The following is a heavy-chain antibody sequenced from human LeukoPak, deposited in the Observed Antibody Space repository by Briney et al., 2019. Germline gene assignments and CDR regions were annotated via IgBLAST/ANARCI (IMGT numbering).Heavy chain of an antibody. V-gene: IGHV3-30-3*01. D-gene: IGHD3-22*01. Sequence: GGSLRLSCAASGFTFSRYAMHWVRQAPGKGLECVAVILYDGSNKYYADSVKGRFTISRDNSKNTVYLQMNSLRAEDTAVYYCARVSAPYYDSSGSNWFDPWGQGTLVTVSS. CDR1: GFTFSRYA. CDR3: ARVSAPYYDSSGSNWFDP. CDR2: ILYDGSNK. J-gene: IGHJ5*02.